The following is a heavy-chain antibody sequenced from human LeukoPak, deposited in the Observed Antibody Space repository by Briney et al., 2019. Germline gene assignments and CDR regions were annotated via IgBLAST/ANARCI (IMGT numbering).Heavy chain of an antibody. V-gene: IGHV1-2*02. D-gene: IGHD2-2*01. CDR1: GYTFTDYY. Sequence: ASVKVSCKASGYTFTDYYMHWVRQAPGHGFEWMGWINPNDGDTNYAQKFRGRVTMTRDTSISTAHMEVSRLRSDDTAVYYCARANFLYCSSSTCLFDYWGQGTLVTVSS. CDR2: INPNDGDT. J-gene: IGHJ4*02. CDR3: ARANFLYCSSSTCLFDY.